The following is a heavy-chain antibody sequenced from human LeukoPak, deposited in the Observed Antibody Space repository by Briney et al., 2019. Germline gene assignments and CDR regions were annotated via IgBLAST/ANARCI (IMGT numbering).Heavy chain of an antibody. CDR2: IIPIFGTA. J-gene: IGHJ4*02. CDR3: ARDGDTAKAFDY. V-gene: IGHV1-69*13. Sequence: SVKVSCKASGGTFSSYAISWVRQAPGQGLEWMGGIIPIFGTANYAQKFQGRVTITADESTSTAYMELSSLRSEDTAVYYCARDGDTAKAFDYWGQGTLVTVSS. D-gene: IGHD3-3*01. CDR1: GGTFSSYA.